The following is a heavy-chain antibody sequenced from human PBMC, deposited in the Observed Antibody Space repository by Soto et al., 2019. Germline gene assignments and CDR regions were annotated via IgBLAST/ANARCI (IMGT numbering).Heavy chain of an antibody. Sequence: ASVKVSCKASGYSFSSYGISWVRQAPGQGLEWMGWISAYNGNTNYAQKLQGRVTMTTDTSTNTAYMEVRSLRSDDPAVYYCATERSAMILSYWGQGTLVTVSS. CDR3: ATERSAMILSY. D-gene: IGHD2-2*01. CDR2: ISAYNGNT. CDR1: GYSFSSYG. V-gene: IGHV1-18*04. J-gene: IGHJ4*02.